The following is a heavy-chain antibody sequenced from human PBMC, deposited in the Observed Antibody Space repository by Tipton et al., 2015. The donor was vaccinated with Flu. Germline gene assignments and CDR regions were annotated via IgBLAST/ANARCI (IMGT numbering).Heavy chain of an antibody. CDR1: GYTFTAYD. D-gene: IGHD2-8*02. CDR2: IIPNSGDT. CDR3: ARDFRNSWCMDY. J-gene: IGHJ4*02. V-gene: IGHV1-2*06. Sequence: QVQLVQSGAEVKKPGASVKVSCQASGYTFTAYDMHWVRQAPGQGLEWMGRIIPNSGDTDFAQKFQGRVTMTRDTSISTAYMELSRLRSDDTAVYYCARDFRNSWCMDYWGQGTLVTVSS.